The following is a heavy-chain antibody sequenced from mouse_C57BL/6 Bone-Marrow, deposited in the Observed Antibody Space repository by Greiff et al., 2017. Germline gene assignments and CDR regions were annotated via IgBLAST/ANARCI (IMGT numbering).Heavy chain of an antibody. J-gene: IGHJ2*01. V-gene: IGHV6-6*01. CDR2: IRNKADNHAT. CDR3: TRDGNYGFDY. D-gene: IGHD2-1*01. CDR1: GFTFSDAW. Sequence: EVKVEESGGGLVQPGGSMKLSCAASGFTFSDAWMDWVRQSPEKGLEWVAEIRNKADNHATYYAESVKGRFTISRDDSKSSVYLQMNSLRAEDTGIYYCTRDGNYGFDYWGQGTTLTVSS.